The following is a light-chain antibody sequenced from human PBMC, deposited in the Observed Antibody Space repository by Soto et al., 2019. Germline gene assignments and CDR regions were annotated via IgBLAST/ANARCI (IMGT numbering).Light chain of an antibody. CDR1: QTIGSL. Sequence: DVQMTQSPSILSASVGDRVTITCRASQTIGSLLAWYQQKPGKAPNLLIYKASSLESGVPSRFSGSGFGTEFTLTITGLQPDDFATYYCQHYNSWAFGQGTKVEI. CDR2: KAS. J-gene: IGKJ1*01. V-gene: IGKV1-5*03. CDR3: QHYNSWA.